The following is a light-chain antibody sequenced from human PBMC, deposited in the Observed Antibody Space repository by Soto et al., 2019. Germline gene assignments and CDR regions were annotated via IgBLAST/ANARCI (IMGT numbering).Light chain of an antibody. V-gene: IGLV2-14*03. CDR2: DIR. CDR1: SSDVGGYKY. Sequence: QSALTQPASVSGSPGQSITISCTGTSSDVGGYKYVSWYQQHPGKAPKLMLYDIRNRPSGVSNRFSGSKSGNTASLTISGLQAEDEADDYCSSYTSSSTRVFGTGTKLTVL. J-gene: IGLJ1*01. CDR3: SSYTSSSTRV.